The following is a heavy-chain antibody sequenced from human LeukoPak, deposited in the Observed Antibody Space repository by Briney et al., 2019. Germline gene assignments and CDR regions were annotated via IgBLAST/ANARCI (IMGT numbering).Heavy chain of an antibody. CDR1: GGSMSSNY. Sequence: SESLSLTCTISGGSMSSNYWSWIRQPPGKGLEWIGYIYYSGSTNYNPSLKSRVSISVDTSKSQFSLRLSSVAAADTALYYCARGGWSLDYWGQGTLVAVSS. CDR2: IYYSGST. CDR3: ARGGWSLDY. D-gene: IGHD6-19*01. V-gene: IGHV4-59*01. J-gene: IGHJ4*02.